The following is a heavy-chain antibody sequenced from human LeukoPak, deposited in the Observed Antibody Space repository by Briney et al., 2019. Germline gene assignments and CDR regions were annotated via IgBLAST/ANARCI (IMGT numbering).Heavy chain of an antibody. D-gene: IGHD2-15*01. CDR3: ARTEGTDCSGGSCYFRY. CDR1: GYTFTSYY. Sequence: ASVKVSCKASGYTFTSYYMHWVRQAPGQGLEWMGIVNPSGGSTSYAQKFQGRVTMTRDTSTSTVYMELSSPRSEDTAVYYCARTEGTDCSGGSCYFRYWGQGTLVTVSS. CDR2: VNPSGGST. V-gene: IGHV1-46*01. J-gene: IGHJ4*02.